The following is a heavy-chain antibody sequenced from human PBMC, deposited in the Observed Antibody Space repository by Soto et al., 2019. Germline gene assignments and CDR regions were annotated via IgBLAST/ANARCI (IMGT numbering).Heavy chain of an antibody. V-gene: IGHV1-2*02. CDR1: GYPLTAKY. Sequence: QVQLVQSGAEVKKPGASVKVSCKASGYPLTAKYLHWVRQAPGQGLEWMGWINPSSGGTKEAQKFRGRVTMTRDNSISAAYMELGRLTCDDTAVYYCAKGGSSWTEWFDPWGQGTLVTVSS. J-gene: IGHJ5*02. CDR2: INPSSGGT. CDR3: AKGGSSWTEWFDP. D-gene: IGHD6-13*01.